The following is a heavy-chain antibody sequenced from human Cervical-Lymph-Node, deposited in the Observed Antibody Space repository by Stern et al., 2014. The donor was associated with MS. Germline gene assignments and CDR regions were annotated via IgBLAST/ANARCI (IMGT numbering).Heavy chain of an antibody. V-gene: IGHV3-11*01. CDR1: GFTFSDYY. J-gene: IGHJ6*02. D-gene: IGHD3-10*01. Sequence: VQLLESGGGLVKPGGSLRLSCAASGFTFSDYYMSWIRQAPGKGLAGGSYISSSGSTIYYADSVKGRFTISRDNAKNSLYLQMNSLRAEDTAVYYCARSMVRYYYYGMDVWGQGTTVTVSS. CDR2: ISSSGSTI. CDR3: ARSMVRYYYYGMDV.